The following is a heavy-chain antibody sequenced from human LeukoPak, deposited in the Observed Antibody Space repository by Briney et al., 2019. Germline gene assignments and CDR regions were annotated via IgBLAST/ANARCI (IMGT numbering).Heavy chain of an antibody. V-gene: IGHV3-23*01. CDR2: ISGSGGST. D-gene: IGHD6-19*01. Sequence: GGSLRLSCAASGFTFSSYAMSWVRQAPGKGLEWVSAISGSGGSTYYADSVKGRFTISRDNSKNSLYLQMHSLRAEDTAVYYCARDRSGRSGWSDRGRYYYYMDVWGKGTTVTISS. CDR1: GFTFSSYA. CDR3: ARDRSGRSGWSDRGRYYYYMDV. J-gene: IGHJ6*03.